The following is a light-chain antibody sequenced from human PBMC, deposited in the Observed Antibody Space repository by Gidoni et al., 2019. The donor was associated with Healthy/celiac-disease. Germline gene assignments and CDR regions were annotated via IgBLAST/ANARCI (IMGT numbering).Light chain of an antibody. J-gene: IGLJ3*02. CDR2: EVS. Sequence: QSALTQPPSASGSPGQSVTISCTGTSSDVGGYNYVSWYQQHPGKAPNLMIYEVSKRPSGVPDRFFGSKSGNTASLTVSGLQAEDEADYYCNSYAGSNNVVFGGGTKLTVL. CDR3: NSYAGSNNVV. CDR1: SSDVGGYNY. V-gene: IGLV2-8*01.